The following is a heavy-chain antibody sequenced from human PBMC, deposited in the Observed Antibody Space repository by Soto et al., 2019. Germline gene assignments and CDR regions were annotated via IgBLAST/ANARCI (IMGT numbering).Heavy chain of an antibody. J-gene: IGHJ5*02. V-gene: IGHV3-73*01. CDR1: GFTFSGSA. Sequence: GGSLRLSCAASGFTFSGSAMHWVRQASGKGLEWVGRIRSKANSYAEAYAASVKGRFTISRDDSKNTAYLQMNSLKTEDTAVYYCTRRYSGYDFYWFDPWGQGTLVTVSS. CDR2: IRSKANSYAE. D-gene: IGHD5-12*01. CDR3: TRRYSGYDFYWFDP.